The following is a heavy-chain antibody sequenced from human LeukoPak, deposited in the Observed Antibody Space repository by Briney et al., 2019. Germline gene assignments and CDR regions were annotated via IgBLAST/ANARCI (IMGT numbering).Heavy chain of an antibody. D-gene: IGHD5-18*01. CDR2: IHPGDSDT. Sequence: GESLKISCKGSGYTFSSNWIGWVRQMPGKGLEWMGIIHPGDSDTRYSPSFQGQVTISADKSSSTAYLQWSSLKASDTAMYYCARPSGRGYSYGSAVDYWGQGTLVTASS. CDR1: GYTFSSNW. J-gene: IGHJ4*02. CDR3: ARPSGRGYSYGSAVDY. V-gene: IGHV5-51*01.